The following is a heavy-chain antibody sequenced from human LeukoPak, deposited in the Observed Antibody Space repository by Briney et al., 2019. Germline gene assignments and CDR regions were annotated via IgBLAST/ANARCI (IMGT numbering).Heavy chain of an antibody. Sequence: GASVKVSCKASGYSFHGYDLQWLRQAPGQRLEWMGWISGHNGDTRYSQKFQDRITLTRDTSASTGYMELTSLTSEDTAVYYCAGSGLYSSSWRTSDFWGQGTLVTVSS. CDR1: GYSFHGYD. V-gene: IGHV1-3*01. CDR3: AGSGLYSSSWRTSDF. J-gene: IGHJ4*02. CDR2: ISGHNGDT. D-gene: IGHD6-19*01.